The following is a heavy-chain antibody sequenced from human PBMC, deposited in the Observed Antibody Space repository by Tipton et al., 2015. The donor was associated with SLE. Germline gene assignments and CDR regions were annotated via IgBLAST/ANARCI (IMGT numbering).Heavy chain of an antibody. J-gene: IGHJ3*02. CDR3: ARGEPEGLTTNTFDI. CDR1: GVSVTSNSYY. CDR2: IYYSGST. D-gene: IGHD1-1*01. Sequence: TLSLTCSVSGVSVTSNSYYWTWIRQPAGKGLEWIGRIYYSGSTNYNPSLKSRVTISVDTSKNQVSLNLASVTAADAAVYYCARGEPEGLTTNTFDIWGQGTEVTVAS. V-gene: IGHV4-61*10.